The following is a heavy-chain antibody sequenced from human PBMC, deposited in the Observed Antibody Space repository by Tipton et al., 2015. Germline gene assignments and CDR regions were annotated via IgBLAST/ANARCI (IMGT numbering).Heavy chain of an antibody. CDR1: GGSIRGDGHY. D-gene: IGHD1-7*01. CDR2: IYYRGST. J-gene: IGHJ6*02. Sequence: TLSLTCTVSGGSIRGDGHYWSWIRQHPGKGLEWIGHIYYRGSTFYNPSLKSRVIISVDTSKTQFSLKLSSVTAADTAVYYCARDKYEWNSRGGYGMDVWGQGTTVTVSS. V-gene: IGHV4-31*03. CDR3: ARDKYEWNSRGGYGMDV.